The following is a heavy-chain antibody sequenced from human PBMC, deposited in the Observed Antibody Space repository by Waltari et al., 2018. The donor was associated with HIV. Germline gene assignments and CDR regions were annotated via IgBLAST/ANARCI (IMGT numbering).Heavy chain of an antibody. V-gene: IGHV3-48*03. J-gene: IGHJ4*02. CDR1: GFTFRSCE. CDR3: AGDARGYHSRFDL. CDR2: ASRGGGGT. Sequence: EVQLVEFGGGVVKRGGSLRLCRVGSGFTFRSCEMDWVRQAPGKGLGWGSYASRGGGGTMYADSVKGRFISSGGNAKSSLYLQMNSLGAEYTAVYFCAGDARGYHSRFDLWGQGTLVTVSS. D-gene: IGHD3-22*01.